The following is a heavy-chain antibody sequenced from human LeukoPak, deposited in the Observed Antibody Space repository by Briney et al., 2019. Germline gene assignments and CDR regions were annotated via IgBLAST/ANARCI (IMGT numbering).Heavy chain of an antibody. CDR3: AKLWSFYFGTGSYGIDY. V-gene: IGHV3-23*01. CDR2: ISSSGGDT. J-gene: IGHJ4*02. D-gene: IGHD3-10*01. CDR1: GFTFSSYA. Sequence: GGSLRLSCAASGFTFSSYAMSWVRQAPGKGLEWVSGISSSGGDTYYADSVKGRFTISRDNSKDTLYLQMNSLRAEDTAVYYCAKLWSFYFGTGSYGIDYWGQGTLVTVSS.